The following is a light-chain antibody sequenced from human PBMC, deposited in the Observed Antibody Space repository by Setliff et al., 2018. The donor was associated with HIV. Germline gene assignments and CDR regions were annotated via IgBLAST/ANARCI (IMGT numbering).Light chain of an antibody. CDR3: TSYAGSNTYV. Sequence: QSVLAQPPSASGSPGQSVTISCTGTSGDVGGYDYVSWYQQHPGKAPNLMIYEVNKRPSGVPDRFSGSKSGDTASLTVSGLQAEDEADYFCTSYAGSNTYVFGTGTKVTVL. V-gene: IGLV2-8*01. CDR1: SGDVGGYDY. CDR2: EVN. J-gene: IGLJ1*01.